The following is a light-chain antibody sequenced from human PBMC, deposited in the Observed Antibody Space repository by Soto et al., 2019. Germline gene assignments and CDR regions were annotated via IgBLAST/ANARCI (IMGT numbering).Light chain of an antibody. CDR1: QSVSSY. CDR2: HAS. J-gene: IGKJ1*01. V-gene: IGKV3-11*01. CDR3: QQHSTWPWT. Sequence: EIVLTQSPVTLSLSPGERATLSCRASQSVSSYFAWYQQSPGQAPRLLIYHASKRASGIPARFSGSGSGTDLTLTISSLEPEDFAVYYCQQHSTWPWTFGQGTKMEIK.